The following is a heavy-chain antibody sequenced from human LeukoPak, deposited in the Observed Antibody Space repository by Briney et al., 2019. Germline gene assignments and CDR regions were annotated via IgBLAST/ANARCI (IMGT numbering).Heavy chain of an antibody. D-gene: IGHD6-13*01. CDR1: GFTFSSYA. CDR3: AKEPDSSTWYWFDT. J-gene: IGHJ5*02. Sequence: GGSLRLSCAASGFTFSSYAMSWVRQAPGKGLEWVSSITGSGASTYHADSVKGRFTISRDNSKNTLYLQMNSLRAEDTAVYYCAKEPDSSTWYWFDTWGQGTLVTVSS. V-gene: IGHV3-23*01. CDR2: ITGSGAST.